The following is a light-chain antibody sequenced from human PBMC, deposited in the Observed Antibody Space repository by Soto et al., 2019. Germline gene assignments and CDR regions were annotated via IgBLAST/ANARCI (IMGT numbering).Light chain of an antibody. V-gene: IGKV3-11*01. CDR3: QQRGNWPVT. Sequence: EIVLTQSPDTLSLSPGERATLSCRASQSVSSYFAWYQQKPGQAPRLLIYDASNRASGIPARFSGSGSGTDFTLTISSLEPDDFAVYYCQQRGNWPVTFGQGTRVDIK. CDR1: QSVSSY. J-gene: IGKJ1*01. CDR2: DAS.